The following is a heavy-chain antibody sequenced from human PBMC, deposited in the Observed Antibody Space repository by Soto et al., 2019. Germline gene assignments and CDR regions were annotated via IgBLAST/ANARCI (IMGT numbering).Heavy chain of an antibody. CDR1: NGSFSGYY. D-gene: IGHD2-15*01. V-gene: IGHV4-34*01. CDR2: INHRVST. CDR3: ARGNVVRVNATRSRHRWFEH. Sequence: PXATLSLTCDVYNGSFSGYYWSWIRQPPGKGLEWIGEINHRVSTIYNPSLKSRVTISVDTSNNHFSLKLTSVTAADTAVYFCARGNVVRVNATRSRHRWFEHWGQGTLVTVSS. J-gene: IGHJ5*02.